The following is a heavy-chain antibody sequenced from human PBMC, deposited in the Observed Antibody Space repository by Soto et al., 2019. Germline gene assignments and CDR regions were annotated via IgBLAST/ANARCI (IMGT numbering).Heavy chain of an antibody. Sequence: QVQLVESGGAVVPPGRSLSLSCAASGFTFSTYPMHWVRQAPGKGLEWVAVLSYDGRNKYYADSVKGRFTISRDNSKNSLYRQMNSLIAEDTAVYYCERLVPAAMYYYYGMDVWGQGTTVTVSS. CDR1: GFTFSTYP. V-gene: IGHV3-30*03. CDR3: ERLVPAAMYYYYGMDV. D-gene: IGHD2-2*01. J-gene: IGHJ6*02. CDR2: LSYDGRNK.